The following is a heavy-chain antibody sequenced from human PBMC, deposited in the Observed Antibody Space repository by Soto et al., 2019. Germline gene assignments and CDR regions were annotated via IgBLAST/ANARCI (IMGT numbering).Heavy chain of an antibody. J-gene: IGHJ6*02. CDR3: XXXXXXXXXRFXEWLPHPYYGMDV. Sequence: EVQLLXSGGGLVQPGGSLRLSCAASGFTFSSYAMSWVRQAPGKGLEWVSAISGSGGSTYYADSVKGRFTXXXXXXXXXXXXXXXXXXXXXXXXXXXXXXXXXXXXRFXEWLPHPYYGMDVWGQGTTVTV. CDR2: ISGSGGST. CDR1: GFTFSSYA. V-gene: IGHV3-23*01. D-gene: IGHD3-3*01.